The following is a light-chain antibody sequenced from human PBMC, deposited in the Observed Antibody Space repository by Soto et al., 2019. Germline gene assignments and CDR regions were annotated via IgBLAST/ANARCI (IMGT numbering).Light chain of an antibody. CDR3: QQLSGYPIT. CDR2: AAS. J-gene: IGKJ5*01. V-gene: IGKV1-9*01. Sequence: IQLTQSPCSLSASVGDRVTITCRASQGISSYLAWYQQKSGKAPKLLIYAASTLQSGVPARFSGSGSGTDVTLTISSLQPEDAATYYCQQLSGYPITFGQGTRLEIK. CDR1: QGISSY.